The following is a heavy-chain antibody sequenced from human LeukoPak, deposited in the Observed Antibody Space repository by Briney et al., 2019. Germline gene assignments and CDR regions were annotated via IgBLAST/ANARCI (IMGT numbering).Heavy chain of an antibody. Sequence: SETLSLTCAVYGGSFNGYYWSWIRQPPGKGLEWIGEINHSGSTNYNPSLKSRVTISVDTSKNQFSLKLSSVTAADTAVYYCARGSRTGTGGGMDVWGQGTTVTVSS. CDR3: ARGSRTGTGGGMDV. CDR1: GGSFNGYY. D-gene: IGHD1-1*01. J-gene: IGHJ6*02. V-gene: IGHV4-34*01. CDR2: INHSGST.